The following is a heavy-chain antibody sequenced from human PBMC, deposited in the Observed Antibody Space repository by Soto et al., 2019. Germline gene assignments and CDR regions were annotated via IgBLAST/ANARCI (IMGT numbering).Heavy chain of an antibody. CDR1: GFTFNNAW. CDR2: IKSKTDGGTT. V-gene: IGHV3-15*01. Sequence: GGSLRLSCAASGFTFNNAWMSWVRQAPGKGLEWVDRIKSKTDGGTTDYAAPVKGRFTISRDDSKNTLYLQMNSLKTEDTAVYYCTTDWNYYYYYGMDVWGQGTTVTVSS. D-gene: IGHD1-1*01. CDR3: TTDWNYYYYYGMDV. J-gene: IGHJ6*02.